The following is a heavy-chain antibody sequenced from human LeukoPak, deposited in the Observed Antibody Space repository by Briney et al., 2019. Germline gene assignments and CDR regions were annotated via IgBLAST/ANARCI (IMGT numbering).Heavy chain of an antibody. CDR3: ARRVVGATLNWFDP. CDR2: IYYSGST. V-gene: IGHV4-38-2*02. Sequence: SETLSLTCSVSGYSISSGYDWGWIRQPPGKGLEWIGSIYYSGSTYYNPSLKSRVTISVDTSKNQFSLKLSSVTAADTAVYYCARRVVGATLNWFDPWGQGTLVTVSS. D-gene: IGHD1-26*01. J-gene: IGHJ5*02. CDR1: GYSISSGYD.